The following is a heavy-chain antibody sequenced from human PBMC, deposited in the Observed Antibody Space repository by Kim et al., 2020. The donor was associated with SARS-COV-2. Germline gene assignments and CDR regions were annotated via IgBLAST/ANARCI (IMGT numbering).Heavy chain of an antibody. CDR3: ASEGATTSSLDY. J-gene: IGHJ4*02. V-gene: IGHV1-2*02. Sequence: NYARKFQGRVTLTRDTSITTGYMELSSLTSDDTAVYYCASEGATTSSLDYWGQGTLLTVSS.